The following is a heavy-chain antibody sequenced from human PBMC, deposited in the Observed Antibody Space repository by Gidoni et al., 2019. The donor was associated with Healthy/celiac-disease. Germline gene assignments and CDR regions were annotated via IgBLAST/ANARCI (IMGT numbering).Heavy chain of an antibody. CDR3: ARDSGSYYYGSGSSYFDY. V-gene: IGHV4-4*02. J-gene: IGHJ4*02. CDR1: GGSLSSSNW. Sequence: QVQLQESGPGLVKPSGTLSLTCAVSGGSLSSSNWWSWVRQPPGKGLEWIGEIYHSGSTNYNPSLKRRVTISVDKSKNQFSLKLSSVTAADTAVYYCARDSGSYYYGSGSSYFDYWGQGTLVTVSS. CDR2: IYHSGST. D-gene: IGHD3-10*01.